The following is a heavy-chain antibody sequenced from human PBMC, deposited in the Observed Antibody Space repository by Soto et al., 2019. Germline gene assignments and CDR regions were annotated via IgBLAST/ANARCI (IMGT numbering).Heavy chain of an antibody. V-gene: IGHV1-69*13. CDR3: ARGGSGYTWFNEF. D-gene: IGHD3-22*01. Sequence: ASVKVSCKASGGLFSSYPISWVRQVPGQGLEWMGGIIPVFQTAYYTQRFQGRVTITADESTNTAYMELSSLRSEETAIYYCARGGSGYTWFNEFWGQGTLVTVSS. J-gene: IGHJ4*02. CDR2: IIPVFQTA. CDR1: GGLFSSYP.